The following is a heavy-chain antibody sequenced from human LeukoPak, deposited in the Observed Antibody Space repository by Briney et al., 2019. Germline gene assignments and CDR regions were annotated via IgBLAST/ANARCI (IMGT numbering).Heavy chain of an antibody. CDR1: GFTFNNYP. J-gene: IGHJ4*02. Sequence: PGGSLRLSCATSGFTFNNYPMHWLPQAPGKGLEWVAVIGYDGRFKFHSDSVKGRFTISRDDSKNTLYLQMNSLRPEDTALYYCARDPKTGSPDYFDYWGQGTLVTVST. V-gene: IGHV3-30*04. D-gene: IGHD3-10*01. CDR2: IGYDGRFK. CDR3: ARDPKTGSPDYFDY.